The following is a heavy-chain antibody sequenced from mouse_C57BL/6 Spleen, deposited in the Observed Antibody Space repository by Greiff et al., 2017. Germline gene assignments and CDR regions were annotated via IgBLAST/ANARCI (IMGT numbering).Heavy chain of an antibody. J-gene: IGHJ3*01. CDR2: IRSKSNNYAT. CDR3: VRHGGNYGFAY. CDR1: GFSFNTYA. V-gene: IGHV10-1*01. D-gene: IGHD1-1*02. Sequence: DVHLVESGGGLVQPKGSLKLSCAASGFSFNTYAMNWVRQAPGKGLEWVARIRSKSNNYATYYADSVKDRFTISRDDSESMLYLQMNNLKTEDTAMYYCVRHGGNYGFAYWGQGTLVTVSA.